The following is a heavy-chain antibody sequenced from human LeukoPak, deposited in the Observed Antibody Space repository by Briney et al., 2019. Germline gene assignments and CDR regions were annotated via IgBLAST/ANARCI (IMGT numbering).Heavy chain of an antibody. J-gene: IGHJ4*02. CDR3: ARRAGAYSHPYDY. CDR1: GFTFSSYV. Sequence: QTGGSLRLSCAASGFTFSSYVMHWVRQAPGKGLEWVAIISYDGSNEYYADSVKGRFTISRDNSKNTLYLQMNSLRAADTAVYYCARRAGAYSHPYDYWGQGTLVTVSS. D-gene: IGHD4/OR15-4a*01. CDR2: ISYDGSNE. V-gene: IGHV3-30*04.